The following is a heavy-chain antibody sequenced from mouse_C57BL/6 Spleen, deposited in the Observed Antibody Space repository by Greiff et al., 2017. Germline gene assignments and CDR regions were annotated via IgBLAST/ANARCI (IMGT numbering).Heavy chain of an antibody. CDR3: ARTITTVVERGYFDY. V-gene: IGHV1-81*01. Sequence: VQLQQSGAELARPGASVKLSCKASGYTFTSYGISGVKQRTGQGLEWIGEIYPRSGNTYYNEKFKGKATLTADKSSSTAYMELRSLTSEDSAVYFCARTITTVVERGYFDYWGQGTTLTVSS. D-gene: IGHD1-1*01. J-gene: IGHJ2*01. CDR1: GYTFTSYG. CDR2: IYPRSGNT.